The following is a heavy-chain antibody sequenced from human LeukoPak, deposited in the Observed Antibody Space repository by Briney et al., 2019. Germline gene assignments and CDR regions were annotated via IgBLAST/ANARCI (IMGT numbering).Heavy chain of an antibody. Sequence: GGSLRLSCAASGFTFSTYWMSWVRQAPGKGLEWVANIKQDGSEKYYVDSVKGRFTISRDNAKNSLYLQMNSLRAEDTAVYYCARVRDYVSEYHFDYWGQGTLVTVSS. D-gene: IGHD2-2*01. CDR3: ARVRDYVSEYHFDY. CDR1: GFTFSTYW. CDR2: IKQDGSEK. J-gene: IGHJ4*02. V-gene: IGHV3-7*01.